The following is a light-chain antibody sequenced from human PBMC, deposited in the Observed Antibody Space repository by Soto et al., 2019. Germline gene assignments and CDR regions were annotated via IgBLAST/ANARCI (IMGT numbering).Light chain of an antibody. CDR2: EVT. CDR3: SSYTTSSTRV. Sequence: SALTQPASVSGSPGQSITISGTGTSSDVGGYIYVSWYQQHPGKVPKLIIYEVTNRPSGVSNRFSGSKSGNTASLTISGLQAEDEADYYCSSYTTSSTRVFGPGTKVTVL. J-gene: IGLJ1*01. CDR1: SSDVGGYIY. V-gene: IGLV2-14*01.